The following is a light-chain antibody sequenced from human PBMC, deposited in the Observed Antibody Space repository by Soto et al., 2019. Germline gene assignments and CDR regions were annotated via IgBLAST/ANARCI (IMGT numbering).Light chain of an antibody. J-gene: IGLJ1*01. Sequence: QSVLTQPASVSGSPGQSITISCTGTNSDIGGYNYVSWYQHHPGKAPKLMIYEVSNRPSGVSNRSSGSKSGNTASLTISGLQAEDEADYYCSSYTSSNFYVFGTGTKVTVL. V-gene: IGLV2-14*01. CDR3: SSYTSSNFYV. CDR2: EVS. CDR1: NSDIGGYNY.